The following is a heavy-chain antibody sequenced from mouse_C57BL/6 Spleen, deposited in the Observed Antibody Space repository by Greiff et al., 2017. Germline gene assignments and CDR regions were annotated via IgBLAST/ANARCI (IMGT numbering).Heavy chain of an antibody. Sequence: QVQLQQPGAELVMPGASVQLSCKASGYTFTSYWMHWVKQRPGQGLEWIGEIDPSDSYTNYNRKFKGKSTLTVDKSSSTAYMQLSSLTSEDSAVYYCARGDSSMDYWGQGTSVTVSS. D-gene: IGHD2-13*01. J-gene: IGHJ4*01. CDR3: ARGDSSMDY. CDR1: GYTFTSYW. V-gene: IGHV1-69*01. CDR2: IDPSDSYT.